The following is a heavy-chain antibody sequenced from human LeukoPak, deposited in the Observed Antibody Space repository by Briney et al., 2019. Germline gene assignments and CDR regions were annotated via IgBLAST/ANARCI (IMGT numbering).Heavy chain of an antibody. J-gene: IGHJ4*02. D-gene: IGHD5-18*01. CDR2: IIPILGIA. CDR3: ARVGFGYSYGPTGLDY. CDR1: GGTFSSYT. Sequence: SVKVSCKASGGTFSSYTISWVRQAPGQGLEWMGRIIPILGIANYAQKFQGRVTITADKSTSTAYMELSSLRSEDTAVYYCARVGFGYSYGPTGLDYWGQGTLVTVSS. V-gene: IGHV1-69*02.